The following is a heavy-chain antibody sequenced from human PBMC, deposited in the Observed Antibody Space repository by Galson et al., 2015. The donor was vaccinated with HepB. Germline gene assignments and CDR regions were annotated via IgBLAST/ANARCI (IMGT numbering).Heavy chain of an antibody. D-gene: IGHD1-26*01. CDR3: ARDHEQEWEPDNDAFDV. Sequence: SLRLSCAGSGFTFRNYFIIWLRQAPGKGLEWVAISYGGGVTYYADSVKGRFTVSRDNAKNSLYLQMNSLRDEDSAMYYCARDHEQEWEPDNDAFDVWGQGTRVTVSS. CDR2: SYGGGVT. J-gene: IGHJ3*01. CDR1: GFTFRNYF. V-gene: IGHV3-53*01.